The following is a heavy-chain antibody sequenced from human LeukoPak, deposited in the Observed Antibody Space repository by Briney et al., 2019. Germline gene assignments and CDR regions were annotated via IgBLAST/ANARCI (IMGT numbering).Heavy chain of an antibody. CDR2: INSGGSTV. D-gene: IGHD4-17*01. V-gene: IGHV3-48*03. Sequence: GGSLRLSCAASGFTFSSYEMNWVRQAPGKGLEWVSYINSGGSTVYYADSVKGRFTISRDNAKNSLYLQMNSLRAEDTAVYYCARSTTVTNFDYWGQGTLVTVSS. J-gene: IGHJ4*02. CDR1: GFTFSSYE. CDR3: ARSTTVTNFDY.